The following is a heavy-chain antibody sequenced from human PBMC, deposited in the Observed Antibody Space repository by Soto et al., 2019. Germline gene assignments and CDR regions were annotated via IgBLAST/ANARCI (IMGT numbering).Heavy chain of an antibody. CDR3: AKTAAPRGAYYFDY. J-gene: IGHJ4*02. Sequence: EVQLLDSGGGLVQPGGSLRLSCAASGFTFSNYAMSWVRQAPGKGLEWVSSISGSGSTTYYTDSVKGRFTISRENSKSTLSLQTDSLRAEATAIYSCAKTAAPRGAYYFDYWGQGTLLTVSS. V-gene: IGHV3-23*01. CDR2: ISGSGSTT. D-gene: IGHD3-10*01. CDR1: GFTFSNYA.